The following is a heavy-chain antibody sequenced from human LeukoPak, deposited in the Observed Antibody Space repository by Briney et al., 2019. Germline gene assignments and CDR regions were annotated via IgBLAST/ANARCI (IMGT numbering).Heavy chain of an antibody. J-gene: IGHJ4*02. Sequence: GGSLRLSCAASGFTFDDYAMHWVRQAPGQGLEWVSGISWNSGSIGYADSVKGRFTISRDNAKNSLYLQMNSLRAEDTALYYCAKDIGIVGALDYWGQGTLVTVSS. CDR1: GFTFDDYA. CDR2: ISWNSGSI. CDR3: AKDIGIVGALDY. V-gene: IGHV3-9*01. D-gene: IGHD1-26*01.